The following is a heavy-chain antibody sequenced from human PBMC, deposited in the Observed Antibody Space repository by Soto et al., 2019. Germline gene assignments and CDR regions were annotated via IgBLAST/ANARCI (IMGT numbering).Heavy chain of an antibody. D-gene: IGHD2-2*03. CDR1: GGTFSSYG. CDR2: IIPVFGTA. CDR3: ARGGYCISTCCYVFDY. J-gene: IGHJ4*02. Sequence: QVQLVQSGAEVKKPRSSVKVSCKASGGTFSSYGISWVRQAPGHGLEWMGEIIPVFGTANYAQKFPGRVTITAGASTSTSYMELSSLISEYTAVYYCARGGYCISTCCYVFDYWGQGTLVTVSS. V-gene: IGHV1-69*12.